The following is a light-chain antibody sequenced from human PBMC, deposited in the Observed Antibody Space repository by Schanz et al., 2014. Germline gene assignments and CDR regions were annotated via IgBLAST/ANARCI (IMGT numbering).Light chain of an antibody. Sequence: QSALTQPASVSGSPGQSITISCTGTSSDVGRYNYVSWYQQHPGKAPKLIIYDVFTRPSGVSNRFSCSKSDNTASLAISGLQPEDEADYYCSSYTGSSTPYVFGTGTKLTV. J-gene: IGLJ1*01. CDR3: SSYTGSSTPYV. CDR1: SSDVGRYNY. V-gene: IGLV2-14*01. CDR2: DVF.